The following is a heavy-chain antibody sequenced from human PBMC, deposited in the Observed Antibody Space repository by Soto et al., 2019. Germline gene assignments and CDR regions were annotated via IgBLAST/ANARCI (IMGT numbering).Heavy chain of an antibody. D-gene: IGHD1-7*01. CDR1: GGSISSSSYY. J-gene: IGHJ6*02. Sequence: SETLSLTCTVSGGSISSSSYYWGWIRQPPGKGLEWIGYIYYSGSTNYNPSLKSRVTISVDTSKNQFSLKLSSVTAADTAVYYCARGNWNYGHYYYGMDVWGQGTTVTVSS. CDR3: ARGNWNYGHYYYGMDV. CDR2: IYYSGST. V-gene: IGHV4-61*05.